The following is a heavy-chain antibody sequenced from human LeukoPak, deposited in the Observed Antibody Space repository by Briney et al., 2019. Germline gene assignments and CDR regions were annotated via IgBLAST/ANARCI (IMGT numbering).Heavy chain of an antibody. V-gene: IGHV4-59*12. CDR1: GGSISSYY. CDR2: IYYSGST. Sequence: SETLSLTCTVYGGSISSYYWSWIRQPPGKGLEWIGYIYYSGSTNYNPSLKSRVTISVDTSKNQFSLKLSSVTAADTAVYYCARGPLGRFLGWLFLDYWGQGTLVTVSS. J-gene: IGHJ4*01. D-gene: IGHD3-3*01. CDR3: ARGPLGRFLGWLFLDY.